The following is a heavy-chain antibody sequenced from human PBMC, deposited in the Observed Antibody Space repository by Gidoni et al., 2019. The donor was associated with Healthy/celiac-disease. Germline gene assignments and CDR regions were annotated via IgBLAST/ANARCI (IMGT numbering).Heavy chain of an antibody. Sequence: EVQLLEAGGGLVQPGGSLRLSCADSGFTLTSDAMISVREAPGKGLEWGSASSGSGGSTYYADSLRGRFTISRDNSKNTLYLQMNSLRAEDTAVYYCAKGGYCSSTSCYGEDTAIAKVDYWGQGTLVTVSS. CDR3: AKGGYCSSTSCYGEDTAIAKVDY. CDR1: GFTLTSDA. D-gene: IGHD2-2*01. J-gene: IGHJ4*02. V-gene: IGHV3-23*01. CDR2: SSGSGGST.